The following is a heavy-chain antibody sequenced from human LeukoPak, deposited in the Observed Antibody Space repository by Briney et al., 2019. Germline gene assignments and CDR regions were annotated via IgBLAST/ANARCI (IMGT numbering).Heavy chain of an antibody. V-gene: IGHV4-59*08. CDR3: ARGTGTPYDFWSGYYSYWYFDL. D-gene: IGHD3-3*01. CDR2: IYYSGST. Sequence: SETLSLTCTVSGGSISSYYWSWIRQPPGKGLEWIGYIYYSGSTNYNPSLKSRVTISVDTSKNQFSLKLSSVTAAATVVYYCARGTGTPYDFWSGYYSYWYFDLWGRGTLVTVSS. J-gene: IGHJ2*01. CDR1: GGSISSYY.